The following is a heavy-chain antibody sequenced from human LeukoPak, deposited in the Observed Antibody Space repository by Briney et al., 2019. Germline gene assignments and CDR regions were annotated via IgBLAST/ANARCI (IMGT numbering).Heavy chain of an antibody. CDR2: IYTSGST. CDR1: GGSISDYS. CDR3: ARNRQVTPTYYYYMDV. D-gene: IGHD2-21*02. Sequence: SETLSLTCTVSGGSISDYSWSWIRQPAGKGLEWIGRIYTSGSTNYNPSLQSRVTMSVDTSKNQLSLKLSSVTAADTAVYYCARNRQVTPTYYYYMDVWGKGTTVTVSS. J-gene: IGHJ6*03. V-gene: IGHV4-4*07.